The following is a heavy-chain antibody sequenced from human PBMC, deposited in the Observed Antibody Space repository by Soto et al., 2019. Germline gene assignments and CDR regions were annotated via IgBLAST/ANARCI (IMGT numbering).Heavy chain of an antibody. V-gene: IGHV3-53*01. Sequence: GGSLRLSCAASGFTVSNNHMTWVRQAAGKGLELISFVHGGGSTSYADSVKGRFTISRDNSKNTLYLHMDSLRAEDTAIYYCAGRLTTAASLDYWGRGTLVTVSS. D-gene: IGHD3-16*01. CDR3: AGRLTTAASLDY. J-gene: IGHJ4*02. CDR1: GFTVSNNH. CDR2: VHGGGST.